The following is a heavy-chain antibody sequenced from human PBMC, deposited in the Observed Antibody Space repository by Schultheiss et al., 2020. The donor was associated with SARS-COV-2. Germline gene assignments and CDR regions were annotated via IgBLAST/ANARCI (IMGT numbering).Heavy chain of an antibody. Sequence: SETLSLTCAVSGGSFSGYYWSWIRQPPGKGLEWIGEINHSGSTNYNPSLKSRVTMSVDTSKNQFSLKLSSVTAADTAVYYCARDWRGEYYFDSWGQGTLVTVSS. CDR1: GGSFSGYY. D-gene: IGHD3-10*01. J-gene: IGHJ4*02. CDR2: INHSGST. CDR3: ARDWRGEYYFDS. V-gene: IGHV4-34*01.